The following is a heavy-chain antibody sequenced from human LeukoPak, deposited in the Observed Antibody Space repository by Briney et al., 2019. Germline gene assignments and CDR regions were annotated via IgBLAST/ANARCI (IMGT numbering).Heavy chain of an antibody. CDR3: ATSCASTSAI. Sequence: GGSLRLSCVGSGFTFRSHGVNRVLQSPGKRLEWVANIKPDGIDKYYVDSERGRFTFSRDNAENSALLQMNSLRADDTAIYCRATSCASTSAIWGQGTLVTVSS. CDR1: GFTFRSHG. J-gene: IGHJ4*02. V-gene: IGHV3-7*01. D-gene: IGHD2/OR15-2a*01. CDR2: IKPDGIDK.